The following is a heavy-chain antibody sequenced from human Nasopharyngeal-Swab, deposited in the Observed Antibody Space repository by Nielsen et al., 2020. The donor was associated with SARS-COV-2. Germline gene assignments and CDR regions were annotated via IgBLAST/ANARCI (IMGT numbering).Heavy chain of an antibody. D-gene: IGHD3-3*01. CDR2: ISSNGGST. CDR3: AKEAGFWSGYYTYFDY. CDR1: GFTFSSYA. J-gene: IGHJ4*02. Sequence: GESLKISCSASGFTFSSYAMHWVRQAPGKGLEYVSAISSNGGSTYYADSVKGRFTISRDNSKNTLYLQMSSLRAEDTAVYYCAKEAGFWSGYYTYFDYWGQGTLVTVSS. V-gene: IGHV3-64D*06.